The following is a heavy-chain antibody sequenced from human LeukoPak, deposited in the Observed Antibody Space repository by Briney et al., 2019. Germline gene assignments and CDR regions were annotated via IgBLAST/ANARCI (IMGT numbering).Heavy chain of an antibody. J-gene: IGHJ4*02. Sequence: ASVKVSCKASGYTFTSYGISWVRQAPGQGLEWMGWISAYNGNTNYAQKLQGRVTMTTDTSTSTAYMELRSLRSDDTAVYYCARAGEYYYGSGSFDYWGQGTLVTVSS. CDR3: ARAGEYYYGSGSFDY. CDR1: GYTFTSYG. CDR2: ISAYNGNT. D-gene: IGHD3-10*01. V-gene: IGHV1-18*01.